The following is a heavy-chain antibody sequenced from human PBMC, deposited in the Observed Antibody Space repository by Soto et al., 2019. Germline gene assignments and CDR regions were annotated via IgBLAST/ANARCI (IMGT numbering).Heavy chain of an antibody. CDR1: GYTFTSYA. CDR3: ARDAIATEFDY. Sequence: QVQLVQSGAEVKKPGASVKVSCKASGYTFTSYAMHWVRQAPGQRLEWMGWINAGDGNTKYSQKFQGRVTITRDTSASKACKELSSLRSEDTAVYYYARDAIATEFDYWGQGTLVTVSS. J-gene: IGHJ4*02. D-gene: IGHD1-26*01. V-gene: IGHV1-3*01. CDR2: INAGDGNT.